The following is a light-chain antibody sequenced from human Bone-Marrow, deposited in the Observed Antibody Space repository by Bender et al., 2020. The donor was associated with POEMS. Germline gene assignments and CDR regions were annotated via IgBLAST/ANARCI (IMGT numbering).Light chain of an antibody. CDR1: SSDIGGFNS. Sequence: QSALTQPASVSGSPGQSITISCTGTSSDIGGFNSVSWYLQHPGRAPQLIIYDVTKRPSGVPDRFSGSKSGNTASLTVSGLQLEDEGDYFCSSSAGTFNLIFGGGTRLTVL. J-gene: IGLJ2*01. CDR2: DVT. CDR3: SSSAGTFNLI. V-gene: IGLV2-8*01.